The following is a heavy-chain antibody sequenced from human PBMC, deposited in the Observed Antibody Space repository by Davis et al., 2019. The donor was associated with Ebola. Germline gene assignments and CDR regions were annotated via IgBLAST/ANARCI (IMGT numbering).Heavy chain of an antibody. J-gene: IGHJ4*02. Sequence: GGSLRLSCAASRFSFSSYSMNWGRHAPGKGLEWVSSISSGSSYMYYADSVKGRFTISRDNSKNTLYLQMNSLRAEDTAVYYCARSDYYGSGSYYKGFDYWGQGTLVTVSS. CDR1: RFSFSSYS. D-gene: IGHD3-10*01. CDR3: ARSDYYGSGSYYKGFDY. V-gene: IGHV3-21*01. CDR2: ISSGSSYM.